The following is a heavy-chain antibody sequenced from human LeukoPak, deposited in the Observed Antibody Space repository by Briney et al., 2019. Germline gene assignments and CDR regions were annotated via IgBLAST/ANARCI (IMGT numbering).Heavy chain of an antibody. CDR3: ARDLIAAAEEGAFDI. V-gene: IGHV1-69*05. D-gene: IGHD6-13*01. J-gene: IGHJ3*02. CDR2: ISPIFGTA. Sequence: SVKVSCKASGGTFSSYAISWVRQAPGQGLEWMGRISPIFGTANYAQKFQGRVTITTDESTSTAYMELSSLRSEDTAVYYCARDLIAAAEEGAFDIWGQGTMVTVSS. CDR1: GGTFSSYA.